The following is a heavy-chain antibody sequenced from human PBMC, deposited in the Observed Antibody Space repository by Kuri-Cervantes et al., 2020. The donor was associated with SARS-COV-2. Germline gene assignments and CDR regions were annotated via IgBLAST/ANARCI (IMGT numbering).Heavy chain of an antibody. Sequence: ADTLSLTCTAPGGSISSYYWSWIRQPPGKGLEWIGYIYYSGSTNYNPSLKSRVTISVDTSKNQFSLKLSSVTAADTAVYYCARDSPGRYYDSSGYAPRPRYFDLWGRGTLVTVSS. J-gene: IGHJ2*01. D-gene: IGHD3-22*01. CDR3: ARDSPGRYYDSSGYAPRPRYFDL. V-gene: IGHV4-59*01. CDR2: IYYSGST. CDR1: GGSISSYY.